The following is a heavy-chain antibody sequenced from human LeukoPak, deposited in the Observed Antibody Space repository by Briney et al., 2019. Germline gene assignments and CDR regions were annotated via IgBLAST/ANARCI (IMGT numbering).Heavy chain of an antibody. J-gene: IGHJ4*02. V-gene: IGHV3-15*01. CDR2: TKSKTDGGTT. D-gene: IGHD3-22*01. CDR1: GFNFRKAC. CDR3: TTVQSYYYNSRGDYIVDY. Sequence: GGSLRLSCAATGFNFRKACMSWVRQAPGKGLKWVGRTKSKTDGGTTDYAAPVKGRFTISRDDSKNSLYLQMNSLKTEDTAVYYCTTVQSYYYNSRGDYIVDYWGQGTLVTVSS.